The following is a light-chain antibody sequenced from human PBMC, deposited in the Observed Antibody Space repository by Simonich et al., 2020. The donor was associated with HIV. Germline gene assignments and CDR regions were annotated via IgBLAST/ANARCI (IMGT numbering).Light chain of an antibody. J-gene: IGKJ1*01. CDR1: QTVLSSSNNKFY. Sequence: DIVMTQSPDSLAVSLGERATINSKSSQTVLSSSNNKFYLAWYQQKPGQPPKLLIYWASPRESGVPDRFSGSGSGTDFTLTISSRQPEDVAVDYCQQCNNWPWTFGRGTKVEIK. CDR2: WAS. CDR3: QQCNNWPWT. V-gene: IGKV4-1*01.